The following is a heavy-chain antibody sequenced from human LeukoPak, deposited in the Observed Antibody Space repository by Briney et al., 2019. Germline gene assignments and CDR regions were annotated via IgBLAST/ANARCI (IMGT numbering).Heavy chain of an antibody. J-gene: IGHJ4*02. D-gene: IGHD3-10*01. CDR2: IYYSGST. CDR3: ARDSSHGSGSYNY. V-gene: IGHV4-61*01. Sequence: QSSETLSLTCTVSGGSISSSNYYWSWIRQPPGKGLEWIGYIYYSGSTNYNPSLKSRVTISVDTSKNQFSLKLSSVTAADTAVYYCARDSSHGSGSYNYWGQGTLVTVSS. CDR1: GGSISSSNYY.